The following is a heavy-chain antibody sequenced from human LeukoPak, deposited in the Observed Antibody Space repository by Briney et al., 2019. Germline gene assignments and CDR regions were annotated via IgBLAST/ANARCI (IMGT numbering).Heavy chain of an antibody. CDR3: AKDVEQLVSYYYYYMDV. CDR2: IRGSGGGT. D-gene: IGHD6-6*01. CDR1: GFTFSSYA. V-gene: IGHV3-23*01. J-gene: IGHJ6*03. Sequence: GGSLRLSCAASGFTFSSYAMSWVRQAPGKGLEWVSAIRGSGGGTYYADSVKGRFTISRDNSKNTLYLQMNSLRAEDTAVYYCAKDVEQLVSYYYYYMDVWGKGTTVTVSS.